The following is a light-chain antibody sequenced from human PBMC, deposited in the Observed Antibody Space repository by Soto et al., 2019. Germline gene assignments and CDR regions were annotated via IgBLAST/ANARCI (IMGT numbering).Light chain of an antibody. CDR1: SSNIGNNG. V-gene: IGLV1-36*01. CDR3: AAWDDSLNGLV. J-gene: IGLJ3*02. Sequence: QSVLTQTPSVSAAPRQRVTISCSGSSSNIGNNGVSWYQQLPGKAPKLLIYYDDLLPSGVSDRFSGSKSRTSASLAIGGLQSEDEADYYCAAWDDSLNGLVFGGGTPLTVL. CDR2: YDD.